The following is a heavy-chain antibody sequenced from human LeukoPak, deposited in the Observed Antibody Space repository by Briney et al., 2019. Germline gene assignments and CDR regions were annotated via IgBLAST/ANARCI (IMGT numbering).Heavy chain of an antibody. D-gene: IGHD3-10*01. CDR1: GFTFSNYT. V-gene: IGHV3-21*01. CDR2: ISSGSTSL. CDR3: ARERYYGSGAPKFDY. J-gene: IGHJ4*02. Sequence: GGSLRLSCAASGFTFSNYTMNWVRQAPGKRLEWVSCISSGSTSLYYADSVKGRFTISRDNAKNSLYLQMNTLRAEDTAVYYCARERYYGSGAPKFDYWGQGALVTVSS.